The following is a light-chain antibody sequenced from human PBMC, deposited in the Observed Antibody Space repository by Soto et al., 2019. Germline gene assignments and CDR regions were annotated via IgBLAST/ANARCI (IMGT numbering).Light chain of an antibody. CDR1: QSVLSSSNNKNY. CDR2: WAS. CDR3: QQYYATPT. J-gene: IGKJ1*01. Sequence: DIVMTQSPDSLAVSLGERAAINCKSSQSVLSSSNNKNYLAWYQQKPRQPPKLLIYWASTRESGVSDRFSGSGSGIDFTLTICSLQAADVAVYYCQQYYATPTFGQGTKVEIQ. V-gene: IGKV4-1*01.